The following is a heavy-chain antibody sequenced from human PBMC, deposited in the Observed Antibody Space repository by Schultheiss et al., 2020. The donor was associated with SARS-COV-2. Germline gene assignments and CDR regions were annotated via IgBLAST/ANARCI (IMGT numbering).Heavy chain of an antibody. Sequence: SVKVSCKASGYTFTSYYMHWVRQAPGQGLEWMGGIIPMFGTANYAQKFQGRVMITADESTSTAYMELSSLRSEDTAVYYCAREGAAGTWATYGMDVWGQGTTVTVSS. CDR2: IIPMFGTA. J-gene: IGHJ6*02. V-gene: IGHV1-69*13. CDR3: AREGAAGTWATYGMDV. CDR1: GYTFTSYY. D-gene: IGHD6-13*01.